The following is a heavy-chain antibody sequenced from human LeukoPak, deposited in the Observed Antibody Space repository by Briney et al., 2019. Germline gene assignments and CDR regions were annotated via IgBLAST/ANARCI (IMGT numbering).Heavy chain of an antibody. CDR2: IYYNGNT. J-gene: IGHJ4*02. D-gene: IGHD4-23*01. CDR1: GGSISSSDYY. Sequence: SETLSLTCTVSGGSISSSDYYWGWIRQPPGERLEWIGTIYYNGNTYYNPSLQSRVITSVDTSKNQFSLKLTSVTAPDTAVYYCARTVGTHRFDYWGQGILVTVSS. V-gene: IGHV4-39*01. CDR3: ARTVGTHRFDY.